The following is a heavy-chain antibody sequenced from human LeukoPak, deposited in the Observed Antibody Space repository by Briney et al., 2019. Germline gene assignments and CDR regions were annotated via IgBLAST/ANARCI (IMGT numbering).Heavy chain of an antibody. CDR1: GGSISSYY. CDR3: ARVRGDYLYFDY. CDR2: IYYSGST. D-gene: IGHD4-17*01. J-gene: IGHJ4*02. Sequence: SETLPLTCTVSGGSISSYYWSWIRQPPGKGLEWIGYIYYSGSTNYNPSLKSRVTISVDTSKNQFSLKLSSVTAADTAVYYCARVRGDYLYFDYWGQGTLVTVSS. V-gene: IGHV4-59*01.